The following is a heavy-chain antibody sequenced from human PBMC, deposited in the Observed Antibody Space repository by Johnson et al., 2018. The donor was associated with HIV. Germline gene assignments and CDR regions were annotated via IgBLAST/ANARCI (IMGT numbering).Heavy chain of an antibody. Sequence: MLLVESGGGLVQPGGSLRLSCAASGFTFSSYAMSWVRQAPGKGLEWVSAISGSGGSTYYADSVKGWFTISRDNSKNTLYLQMNSLRAEDTALYYCARADGLVGDRAFDIWGQGTMVTVSS. CDR2: ISGSGGST. V-gene: IGHV3-23*04. CDR1: GFTFSSYA. CDR3: ARADGLVGDRAFDI. J-gene: IGHJ3*02. D-gene: IGHD1-26*01.